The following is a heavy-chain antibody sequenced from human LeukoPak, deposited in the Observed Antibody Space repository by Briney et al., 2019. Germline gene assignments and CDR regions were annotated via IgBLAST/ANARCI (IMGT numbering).Heavy chain of an antibody. D-gene: IGHD5-12*01. CDR3: ANYNSGYDHFDY. V-gene: IGHV4-59*12. CDR1: GGSISSYY. CDR2: IYYSGST. Sequence: SETLSLTCTVSGGSISSYYWSWIRQPPGKGLEWIGYIYYSGSTYYNPSLKSRVTISVDTSKNQFSLKLSPVTAADTAVYYCANYNSGYDHFDYWGQGTLVTVSS. J-gene: IGHJ4*02.